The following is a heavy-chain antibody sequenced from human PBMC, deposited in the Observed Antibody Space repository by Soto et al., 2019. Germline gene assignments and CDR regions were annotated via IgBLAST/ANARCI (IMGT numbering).Heavy chain of an antibody. CDR1: GGSISTYY. V-gene: IGHV4-39*02. D-gene: IGHD2-2*01. CDR2: IYYSGST. CDR3: ARESAALNWFDP. J-gene: IGHJ5*02. Sequence: TSETLSLTCTVSGGSISTYYWGWIRQPPGKGLEWIGSIYYSGSTYYNTSLKSRVTISVDTSKNQFSLKLSSVTAADTAVYYCARESAALNWFDPWGQGTLVTVSS.